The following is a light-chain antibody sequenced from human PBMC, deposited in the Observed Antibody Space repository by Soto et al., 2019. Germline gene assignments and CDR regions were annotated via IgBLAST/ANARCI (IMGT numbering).Light chain of an antibody. CDR3: QSYDSSNVV. J-gene: IGLJ2*01. Sequence: NFMLTQPHSVSASPGKTVTISCTGTSGSIASNSVQWYQQRPGSAPTTVIYEDNQRPSGVPDRFSGSIDSSSNSASLTISGLKTDDEADYYCQSYDSSNVVFGGGTKLTVL. CDR2: EDN. V-gene: IGLV6-57*02. CDR1: SGSIASNS.